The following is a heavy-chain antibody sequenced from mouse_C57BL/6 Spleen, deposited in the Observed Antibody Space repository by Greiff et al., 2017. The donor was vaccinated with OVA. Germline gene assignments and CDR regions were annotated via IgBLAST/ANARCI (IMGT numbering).Heavy chain of an antibody. CDR2: IYPGDGDP. D-gene: IGHD2-4*01. J-gene: IGHJ3*01. CDR1: GYAFSSSW. V-gene: IGHV1-82*01. Sequence: QVQLQQSGPELVKPGASVKISCKASGYAFSSSWLNWVKQRPGKGLEWIGRIYPGDGDPNYNGKFKGKATQTADKSSSTAYMPLSSLTSEDSAVYSCARDDYQGPFAYWGQGTLVTVSA. CDR3: ARDDYQGPFAY.